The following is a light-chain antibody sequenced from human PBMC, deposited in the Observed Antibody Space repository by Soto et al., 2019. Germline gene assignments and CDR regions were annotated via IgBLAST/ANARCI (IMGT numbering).Light chain of an antibody. CDR2: DAS. J-gene: IGKJ4*01. CDR3: QQRSNLPLT. Sequence: ETVLTQSTATLSLSPGERATLSCRASQSVSSYFDWYQQKPDQAPRLLISDASNRATGIPARFSGSGSGTDFTLTISSREPEDFAFYYGQQRSNLPLTFGGGTKVDIK. CDR1: QSVSSY. V-gene: IGKV3-11*01.